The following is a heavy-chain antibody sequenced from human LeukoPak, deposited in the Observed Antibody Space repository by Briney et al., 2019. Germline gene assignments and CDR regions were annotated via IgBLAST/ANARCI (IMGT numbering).Heavy chain of an antibody. V-gene: IGHV4-30-4*07. Sequence: SETLSLTCAVSGASISTSLNSWSWFQQPPGKGLEWIGDIYNSGSASYNPTLKSRLLISIDSSKNHFSLELTSVNAADTAVYFCAKADLPVRSPYNWFDPWGQGTLVIVSS. D-gene: IGHD3-10*01. CDR1: GASISTSLNS. J-gene: IGHJ5*02. CDR2: IYNSGSA. CDR3: AKADLPVRSPYNWFDP.